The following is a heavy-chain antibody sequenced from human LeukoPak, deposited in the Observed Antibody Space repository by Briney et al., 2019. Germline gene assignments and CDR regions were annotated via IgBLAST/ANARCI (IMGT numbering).Heavy chain of an antibody. D-gene: IGHD2-15*01. CDR2: IYYSGST. CDR3: AGVGDTVVVVAATPGAFDI. Sequence: PSETLSLTCTVSGGSISSSSYYWGWIRQPPGKGLEWIGSIYYSGSTYYNPSLKSRVTISVDTSKNQFSLKLSSVTAADTAVYYCAGVGDTVVVVAATPGAFDIWGQGTMVTVSS. CDR1: GGSISSSSYY. J-gene: IGHJ3*02. V-gene: IGHV4-39*07.